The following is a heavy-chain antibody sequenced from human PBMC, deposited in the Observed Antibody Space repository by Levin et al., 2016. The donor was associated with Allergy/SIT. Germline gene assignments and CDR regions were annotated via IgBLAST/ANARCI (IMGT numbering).Heavy chain of an antibody. V-gene: IGHV4-39*02. D-gene: IGHD3-22*01. Sequence: SETLSLTCTVSGGSISSSSYYWGWIRQPPGKGLEWIGSIYYSGSTYYNPSLKSRVTISVDTSKNQFSLKLSSVTAADTAVYYCAREGEGYYDSRRDYWGQGTLVTVSS. CDR1: GGSISSSSYY. J-gene: IGHJ4*02. CDR2: IYYSGST. CDR3: AREGEGYYDSRRDY.